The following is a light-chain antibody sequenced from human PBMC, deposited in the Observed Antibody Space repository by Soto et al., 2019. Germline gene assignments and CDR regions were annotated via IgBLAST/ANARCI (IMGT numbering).Light chain of an antibody. CDR1: QNVSSN. J-gene: IGKJ2*01. Sequence: EIVMTQSPATLSVSPGERATLSCRASQNVSSNLAWYQQKPGQAPRLLIYGAYTRATGIPARFSGSASGTEFTLTIINLQAEDFAVYYCQQYNNWPNTFGQGTKLEIK. V-gene: IGKV3-15*01. CDR2: GAY. CDR3: QQYNNWPNT.